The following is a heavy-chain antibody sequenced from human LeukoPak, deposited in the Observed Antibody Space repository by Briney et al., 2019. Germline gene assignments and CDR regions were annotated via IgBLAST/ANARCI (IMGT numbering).Heavy chain of an antibody. CDR3: ARDSSSYYFDY. D-gene: IGHD6-6*01. V-gene: IGHV3-66*01. CDR2: IYTGGTT. Sequence: GGSLRLSCAASGFTVTSNHMNWVRQAPGKGLEWVSIIYTGGTTHYADSLKDRFTISRDDSINALYLQMNSLRAEDTAVYYCARDSSSYYFDYWGQGTLVTVSS. CDR1: GFTVTSNH. J-gene: IGHJ4*02.